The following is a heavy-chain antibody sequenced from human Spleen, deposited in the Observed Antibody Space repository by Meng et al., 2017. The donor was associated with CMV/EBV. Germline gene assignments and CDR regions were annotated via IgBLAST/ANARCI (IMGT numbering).Heavy chain of an antibody. Sequence: DGSNPHYADSVKGRFTISRDNSRNTLYLQMNSLRAEDTAVYYCVKLSGREPFDYWGQGTLVTVSS. CDR2: DGSNP. J-gene: IGHJ4*02. CDR3: VKLSGREPFDY. V-gene: IGHV3-30*02. D-gene: IGHD1-26*01.